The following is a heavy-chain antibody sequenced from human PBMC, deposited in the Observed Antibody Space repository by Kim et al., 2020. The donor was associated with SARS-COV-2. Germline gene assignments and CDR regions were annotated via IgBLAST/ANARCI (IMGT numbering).Heavy chain of an antibody. CDR3: ARAPDPPTTLTLRANYYYYGMDV. D-gene: IGHD1-26*01. CDR2: IIPIFGTA. J-gene: IGHJ6*02. Sequence: SVKVSCKASGGTFSSYAISWVRQAPGQGLEWMGGIIPIFGTANYAQKFQGRVTITADESTSTAHMELSSLRSEDTAVYYCARAPDPPTTLTLRANYYYYGMDVWGQGTTVTVSS. CDR1: GGTFSSYA. V-gene: IGHV1-69*13.